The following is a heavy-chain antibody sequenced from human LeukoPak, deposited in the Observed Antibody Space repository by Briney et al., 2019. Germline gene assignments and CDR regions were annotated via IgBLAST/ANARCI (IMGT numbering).Heavy chain of an antibody. CDR1: GYTFTSYG. CDR3: ARDLEDIVVVPAAIVYFQH. D-gene: IGHD2-2*02. CDR2: ISAYNGNT. J-gene: IGHJ1*01. V-gene: IGHV1-18*01. Sequence: ASVKVSCKASGYTFTSYGISWVRQASGQGLEWMGWISAYNGNTNYAQKLQGRVTMTTDTSTSTAYMELRSLRSDDTAVYYCARDLEDIVVVPAAIVYFQHWGQGTLVTVSS.